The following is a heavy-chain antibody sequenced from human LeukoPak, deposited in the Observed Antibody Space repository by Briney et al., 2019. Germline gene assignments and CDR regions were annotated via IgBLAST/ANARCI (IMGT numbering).Heavy chain of an antibody. V-gene: IGHV3-30*04. D-gene: IGHD6-19*01. CDR2: ISYDGSNK. J-gene: IGHJ4*02. CDR1: GFTFSSYA. Sequence: AGGSLRLSCAASGFTFSSYAMHWVRQAPGKGLEWVAVISYDGSNKYYADSVKGRFTISRDNSKNTLYLQMNSLRAEDTAVYYCAKDRCCYSSGWKIYYYFDYWGQGTLVTVSS. CDR3: AKDRCCYSSGWKIYYYFDY.